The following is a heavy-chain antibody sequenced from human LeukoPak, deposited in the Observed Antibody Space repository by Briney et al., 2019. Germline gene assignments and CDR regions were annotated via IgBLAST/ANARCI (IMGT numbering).Heavy chain of an antibody. V-gene: IGHV3-74*01. CDR3: AKDRGGSSQLGDAFDV. J-gene: IGHJ3*01. D-gene: IGHD2-15*01. CDR2: INSDGSST. CDR1: GFTFSSYW. Sequence: GGSLRLSCAASGFTFSSYWMHWVRQASGKGLVWVSRINSDGSSTSYADSVKGRFTISRDNAKNTLYLQMNSLRAEDTAVYYCAKDRGGSSQLGDAFDVWGQGTMVSVSS.